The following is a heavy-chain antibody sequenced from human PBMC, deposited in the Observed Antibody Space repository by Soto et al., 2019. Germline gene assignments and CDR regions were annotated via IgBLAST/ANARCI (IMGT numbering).Heavy chain of an antibody. J-gene: IGHJ4*02. CDR2: TNAGNGNT. CDR1: GYTFTNYA. V-gene: IGHV1-3*01. CDR3: ARDLTVGFDY. Sequence: ASVKVSCKASGYTFTNYAIQWVRQAPGQRLEWMGWTNAGNGNTKYSQKFQGRVTITRDTSASTAYMELSSLRSEDTAVYYCARDLTVGFDYWGQGTLVTVSS. D-gene: IGHD7-27*01.